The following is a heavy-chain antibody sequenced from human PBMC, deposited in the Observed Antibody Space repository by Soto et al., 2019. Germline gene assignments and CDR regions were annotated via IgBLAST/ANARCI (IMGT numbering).Heavy chain of an antibody. CDR2: INPNSGGT. Sequence: ASVKVSCKASGYIFTDYYMHWVRQAPGQGLEWMGWINPNSGGTNYAQKFQGWVTMTRDTSISTAYMELSRLGSDDTAVYYCARDGGNYYYYMDVWGKGTTVTVSS. CDR3: ARDGGNYYYYMDV. V-gene: IGHV1-2*04. J-gene: IGHJ6*03. CDR1: GYIFTDYY.